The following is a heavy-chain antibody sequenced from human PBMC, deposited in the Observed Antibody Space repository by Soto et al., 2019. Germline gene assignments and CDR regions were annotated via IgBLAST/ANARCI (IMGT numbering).Heavy chain of an antibody. Sequence: PSETLSLTCSVSRAFINSGGFYYSWIRQPPGKGLEWLGYIFHSGSTLYTPSLRGRLTLSADTSRNQLSLHLTSVTAADTAAYYCVRGGIAGHWFDPWGQGILVT. D-gene: IGHD2-21*01. CDR1: RAFINSGGFY. CDR2: IFHSGST. CDR3: VRGGIAGHWFDP. J-gene: IGHJ5*02. V-gene: IGHV4-31*03.